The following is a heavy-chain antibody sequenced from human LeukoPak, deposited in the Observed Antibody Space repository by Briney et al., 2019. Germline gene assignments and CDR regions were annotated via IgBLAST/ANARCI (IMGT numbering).Heavy chain of an antibody. CDR3: ARDGYQPLDY. D-gene: IGHD6-13*01. CDR2: IWYDGSNK. V-gene: IGHV3-33*01. CDR1: GXIFSSYG. Sequence: GKSLRLSCAASGXIFSSYGMHWVRQAPGKGLEWVALIWYDGSNKYYADSVKGRFTVSRDNSKNTLFLQMNSLRAEDTAVYYCARDGYQPLDYWGQGTLVTVSS. J-gene: IGHJ4*02.